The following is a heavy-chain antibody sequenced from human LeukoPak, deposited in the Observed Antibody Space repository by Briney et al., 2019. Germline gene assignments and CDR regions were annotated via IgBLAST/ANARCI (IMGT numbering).Heavy chain of an antibody. J-gene: IGHJ6*03. CDR3: ARAHGAGGLGYQYMDV. CDR1: GFTLSSYS. D-gene: IGHD2-2*01. CDR2: ISTSSSYI. Sequence: PGGSLRLSCAASGFTLSSYSMHWVRQAPGKGLEWVSSISTSSSYIYYADSVKGRFTISRDNAENSLFLQMNSLRAEDTAVYYCARAHGAGGLGYQYMDVWGKGTTVTISS. V-gene: IGHV3-21*01.